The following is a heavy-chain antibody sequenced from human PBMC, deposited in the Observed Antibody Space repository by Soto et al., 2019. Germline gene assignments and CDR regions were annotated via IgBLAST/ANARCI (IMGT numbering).Heavy chain of an antibody. CDR2: IYYSGIT. CDR1: GGSISSGDYY. J-gene: IGHJ6*02. D-gene: IGHD3-10*01. Sequence: NPSETLSLTCTVSGGSISSGDYYWSWIRQPPGKGLEWFGYIYYSGITYYNPSLKSRVTISVDTSKNQFSLKLSSVTAADTAVYYCRITMVRGDEANYYGMDVWGQGTTVTVSS. CDR3: RITMVRGDEANYYGMDV. V-gene: IGHV4-30-4*01.